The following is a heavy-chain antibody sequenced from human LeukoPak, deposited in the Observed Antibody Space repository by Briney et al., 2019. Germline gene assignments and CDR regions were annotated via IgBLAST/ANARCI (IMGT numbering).Heavy chain of an antibody. CDR2: IYYSGST. V-gene: IGHV4-39*07. D-gene: IGHD1-26*01. CDR3: ARSRGRYSSSAKWELPLPLK. Sequence: PSETLSLTCTVSGGSISSSIYYWGWIRQPPGKGLEWIGSIYYSGSTYYNPSLKSRVTISVDTSKNQFSLKLSSVTAADTAVYYCARSRGRYSSSAKWELPLPLKWGQGTLVTVSS. CDR1: GGSISSSIYY. J-gene: IGHJ4*02.